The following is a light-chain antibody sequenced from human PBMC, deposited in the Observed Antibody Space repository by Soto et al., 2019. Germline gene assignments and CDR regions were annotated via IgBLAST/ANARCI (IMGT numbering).Light chain of an antibody. J-gene: IGKJ1*01. Sequence: VLTQSPATLSLSPGDRATLSCRAGQNINNFIAWYQHKPGQAPRLLIYDASNRATGIPGRFSCSGSGTDFTLTITSLESEDFAVYYCQHRGRFGQGTKVDIK. CDR3: QHRGR. V-gene: IGKV3-11*01. CDR2: DAS. CDR1: QNINNF.